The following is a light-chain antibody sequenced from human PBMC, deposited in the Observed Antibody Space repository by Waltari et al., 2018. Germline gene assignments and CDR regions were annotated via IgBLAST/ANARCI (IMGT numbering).Light chain of an antibody. J-gene: IGKJ2*01. Sequence: IVLTQSPGILSLSPGARATLSCRASQSVRSRYLAWYQQKHGQAPRLLICGASSRTTCIPDRFSGSGSGTDFTLTISRLEPEDFAVYYCQQYGSSPRTFGQGTKLEI. CDR1: QSVRSRY. CDR2: GAS. V-gene: IGKV3-20*01. CDR3: QQYGSSPRT.